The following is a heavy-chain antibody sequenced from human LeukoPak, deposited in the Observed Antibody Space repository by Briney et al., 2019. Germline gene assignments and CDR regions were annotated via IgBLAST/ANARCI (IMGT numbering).Heavy chain of an antibody. D-gene: IGHD2/OR15-2a*01. V-gene: IGHV3-23*01. CDR3: ARDRVSPGFNWFDP. CDR2: IHGRGDNT. CDR1: GVIISSFA. J-gene: IGHJ5*02. Sequence: GGSLRLSCAVSGVIISSFAMSWVRQAPGKGLEWVSAIHGRGDNTYYADFVKGRFTISRDNSKSTVYLQMNSLRTEDTAVYYCARDRVSPGFNWFDPWGQGTLVTVST.